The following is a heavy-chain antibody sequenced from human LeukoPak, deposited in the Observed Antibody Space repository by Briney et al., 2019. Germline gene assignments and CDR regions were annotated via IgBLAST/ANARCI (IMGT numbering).Heavy chain of an antibody. Sequence: GGSLRLSCAASEFTFSSYSMSWVRQAPGKGLEWVSYISSTATSIYYADSVKGRFTVSRDNAKNSLYLQMDSLRAEDTAVYYCARDVTYHGGDWFDPWGQGTLVTVSS. CDR3: ARDVTYHGGDWFDP. D-gene: IGHD4-23*01. CDR2: ISSTATSI. V-gene: IGHV3-48*04. J-gene: IGHJ5*02. CDR1: EFTFSSYS.